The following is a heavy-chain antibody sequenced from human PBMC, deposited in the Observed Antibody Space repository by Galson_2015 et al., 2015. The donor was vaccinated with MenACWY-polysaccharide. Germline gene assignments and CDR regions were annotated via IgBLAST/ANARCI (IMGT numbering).Heavy chain of an antibody. CDR2: INSDGRST. D-gene: IGHD3-16*01. J-gene: IGHJ4*02. CDR1: GFSFNTYW. CDR3: ARGGGRFPENYYFDY. Sequence: SLRLSCAASGFSFNTYWMHWVRHAPGKGLVWVSRINSDGRSTSYADSVKGRFTTSRDNAKNTLYLQMNSLSAEDTAVYYRARGGGRFPENYYFDYWGQGTLVTVSS. V-gene: IGHV3-74*01.